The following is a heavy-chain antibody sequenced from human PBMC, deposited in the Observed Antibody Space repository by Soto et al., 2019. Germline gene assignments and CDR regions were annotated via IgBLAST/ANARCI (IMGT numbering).Heavy chain of an antibody. CDR3: ARVNVVTSYWYFDL. V-gene: IGHV3-53*01. D-gene: IGHD2-21*02. CDR1: GFSVSSNC. Sequence: GGSLRLSCAASGFSVSSNCMSWVRQAPGKGLEWVSLIYSGGSTYYADSVKGRFTISRDNSKNTLYLQMNSLRVEDTAVYYCARVNVVTSYWYFDLWGRGSLVTVSS. CDR2: IYSGGST. J-gene: IGHJ2*01.